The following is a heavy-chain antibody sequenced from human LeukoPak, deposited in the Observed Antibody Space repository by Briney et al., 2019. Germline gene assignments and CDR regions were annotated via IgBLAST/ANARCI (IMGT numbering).Heavy chain of an antibody. CDR3: AKDRARVTMVRGLITDY. CDR1: GFTFNIYA. CDR2: ITGNGGRT. Sequence: GGSLRLSCAASGFTFNIYAMNWVRQAPGKGLEWVSGITGNGGRTYYAGSVKGRFTISRDNSNSTLFLQMSSLRAEDTAVYYCAKDRARVTMVRGLITDYWGQGTLVTVSS. D-gene: IGHD3-10*01. J-gene: IGHJ4*02. V-gene: IGHV3-23*01.